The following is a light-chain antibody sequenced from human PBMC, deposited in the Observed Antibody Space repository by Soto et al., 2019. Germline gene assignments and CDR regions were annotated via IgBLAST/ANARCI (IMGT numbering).Light chain of an antibody. Sequence: KMTQSPSSLSVSVGDRVTITCRASQTISSYLNWYQQNPGKAPKLLIYAASTLQSGVPSRFSGSGSGTDFTLTISSLQPEDFATYYCQQSHGIPYTFGQGTKLEIK. CDR2: AAS. CDR3: QQSHGIPYT. V-gene: IGKV1-39*01. J-gene: IGKJ2*01. CDR1: QTISSY.